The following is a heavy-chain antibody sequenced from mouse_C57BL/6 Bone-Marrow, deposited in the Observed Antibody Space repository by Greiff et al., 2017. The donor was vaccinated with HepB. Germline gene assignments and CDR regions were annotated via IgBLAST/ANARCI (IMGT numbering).Heavy chain of an antibody. CDR2: IDPSDSYT. J-gene: IGHJ3*01. V-gene: IGHV1-59*01. CDR3: ARSTGSFAY. Sequence: QVQLQQSGAELVRPGTSVKLSCKASGYTFTSYWMHWVKQRPGQGLEWIGVIDPSDSYTNYNQKFKGKATLTVDTSSSTAYMQLSSLTSEDSAVYYCARSTGSFAYWGQGTLVTVSA. CDR1: GYTFTSYW. D-gene: IGHD4-1*01.